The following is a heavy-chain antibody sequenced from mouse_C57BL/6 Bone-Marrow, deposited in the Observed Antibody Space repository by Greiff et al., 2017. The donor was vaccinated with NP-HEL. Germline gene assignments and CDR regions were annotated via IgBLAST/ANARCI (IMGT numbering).Heavy chain of an antibody. CDR2: IYPGSGST. CDR1: GYTFTSYW. J-gene: IGHJ1*03. D-gene: IGHD1-1*01. CDR3: ARWGYGSSYGDSSYWYFDV. Sequence: VQLQQSGAELVKPGASVKMSCKASGYTFTSYWITWVKQRPGQGLEWIGDIYPGSGSTNYNEKFKSKATLTVDTSSSTAYMQISSLTSEVSAVYFCARWGYGSSYGDSSYWYFDVWGTGTTVTVSS. V-gene: IGHV1-55*01.